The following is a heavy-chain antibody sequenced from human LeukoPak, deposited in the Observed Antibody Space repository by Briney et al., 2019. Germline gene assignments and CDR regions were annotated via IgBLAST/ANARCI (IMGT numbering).Heavy chain of an antibody. CDR3: ARGGNSSFDY. D-gene: IGHD4-23*01. Sequence: SETLSLTCAVYGGSFSGYYWSWIRQPPGKGLEWIGEINHSGGTNYNPSLKSRVTISVDTSKNQFSLKLSSVTAADTAVYYCARGGNSSFDYWGQGTLVTVSS. V-gene: IGHV4-34*01. CDR2: INHSGGT. J-gene: IGHJ4*02. CDR1: GGSFSGYY.